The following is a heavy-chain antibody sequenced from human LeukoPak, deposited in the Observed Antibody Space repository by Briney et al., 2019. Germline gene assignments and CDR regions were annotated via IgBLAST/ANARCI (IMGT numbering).Heavy chain of an antibody. Sequence: GESLKISCKASGYFFTSYWIGWVRQMPGKGLEWMGIIYPGDSDTRYSPSFQGHVTISVDKAITTAYLQWSSLRASDTAMYYCARRYYGAGSYQGYMDVWGKGTMVTVSS. D-gene: IGHD3-10*01. CDR2: IYPGDSDT. CDR3: ARRYYGAGSYQGYMDV. CDR1: GYFFTSYW. J-gene: IGHJ6*03. V-gene: IGHV5-51*01.